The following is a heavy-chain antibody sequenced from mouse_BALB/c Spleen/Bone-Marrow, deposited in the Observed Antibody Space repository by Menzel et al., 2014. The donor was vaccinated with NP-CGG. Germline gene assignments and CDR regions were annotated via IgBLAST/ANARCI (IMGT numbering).Heavy chain of an antibody. CDR3: ARDRSYDINWYFDV. CDR2: IRNKANGYTT. J-gene: IGHJ1*01. Sequence: EVKLMESGGGLVQPGGSLRLSCATSGFTFADYYMSWVRQPPGKALEWLGFIRNKANGYTTEYSASVKGRFTISRDNSQSILYLQKNILRTEDSATYYCARDRSYDINWYFDVWGAGTTVTVSS. CDR1: GFTFADYY. V-gene: IGHV7-3*02. D-gene: IGHD1-1*01.